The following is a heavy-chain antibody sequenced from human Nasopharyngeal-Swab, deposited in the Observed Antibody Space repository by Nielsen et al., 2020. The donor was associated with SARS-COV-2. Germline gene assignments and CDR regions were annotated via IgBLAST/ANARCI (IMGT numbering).Heavy chain of an antibody. CDR2: INHSGTT. CDR1: GGSFSGYY. CDR3: ARGHRSISMIVVVIATAHFYFDS. J-gene: IGHJ4*02. D-gene: IGHD3-22*01. V-gene: IGHV4-34*01. Sequence: SHTLSLTCAVYGGSFSGYYWSWIHQPPGKGLEWIGEINHSGTTSYNPSLKSRVTISSDTSKNQFSLKLSSVTAADTAVYYCARGHRSISMIVVVIATAHFYFDSWGRGTLVTVTS.